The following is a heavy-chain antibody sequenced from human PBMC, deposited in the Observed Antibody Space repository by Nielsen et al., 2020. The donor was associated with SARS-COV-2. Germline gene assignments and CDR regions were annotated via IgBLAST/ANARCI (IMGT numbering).Heavy chain of an antibody. Sequence: ASVKVSCKASGYTFSSCYIHWVRQAPGQGLEWMGIINPNGGATDFAQRFQGRVIMTRDTSTSTVYMELSSLRSEDTAVYFCARDPNSDYYFDYWGQGTLVTVSP. CDR3: ARDPNSDYYFDY. CDR2: INPNGGAT. J-gene: IGHJ4*02. V-gene: IGHV1-46*01. CDR1: GYTFSSCY.